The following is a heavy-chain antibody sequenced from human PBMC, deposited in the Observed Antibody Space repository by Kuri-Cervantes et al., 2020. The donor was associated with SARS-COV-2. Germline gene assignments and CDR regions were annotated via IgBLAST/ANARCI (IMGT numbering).Heavy chain of an antibody. D-gene: IGHD2-15*01. Sequence: SETLSLTCTVSGGSISSSSYYWGWIRQPPGKGLEWIGHLDTSGSPTYNPSLKSRVTISLDTSKNHVSLRLTSATAADTAVYYCAREGLGYCSGGSCYSDEQDAFDIWGQGTMVTVSS. V-gene: IGHV4-61*09. CDR1: GGSISSSSYY. CDR2: LDTSGSP. CDR3: AREGLGYCSGGSCYSDEQDAFDI. J-gene: IGHJ3*02.